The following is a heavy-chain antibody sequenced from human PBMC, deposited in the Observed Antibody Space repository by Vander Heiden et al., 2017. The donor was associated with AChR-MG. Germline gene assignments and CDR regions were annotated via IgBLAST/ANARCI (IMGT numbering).Heavy chain of an antibody. J-gene: IGHJ6*03. Sequence: QVQLQQWGAGLLKPSETLSLTCAVYGGSFSGYYWSWIRQPPGKGLEWIGEINHSGGTNYNPSLKSRVTISVDTSKNQFSLKLSSVTAADTAVYYCARGSTMVQGKRVRPPSADYYYMDVWGKGTTVTVSS. V-gene: IGHV4-34*01. CDR2: INHSGGT. D-gene: IGHD3-10*01. CDR3: ARGSTMVQGKRVRPPSADYYYMDV. CDR1: GGSFSGYY.